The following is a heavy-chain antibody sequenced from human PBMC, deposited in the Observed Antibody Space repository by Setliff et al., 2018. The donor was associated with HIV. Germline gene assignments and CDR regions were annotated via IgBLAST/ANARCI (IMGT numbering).Heavy chain of an antibody. CDR2: LASYNDDA. CDR1: GYTFTNYG. CDR3: ATDPGYSSTWYSESFQH. D-gene: IGHD6-13*01. J-gene: IGHJ1*01. V-gene: IGHV1-18*01. Sequence: ASVKVSCKASGYTFTNYGITWVRQAPGHGLEWMGWLASYNDDANYAQNLQGRVTMTTDKSTSTAYMELSSLRSDDTAMYYCATDPGYSSTWYSESFQHWGQGTVVTVS.